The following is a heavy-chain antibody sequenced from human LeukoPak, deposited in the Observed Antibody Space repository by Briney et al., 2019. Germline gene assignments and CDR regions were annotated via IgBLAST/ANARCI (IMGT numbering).Heavy chain of an antibody. CDR2: IKQDGSEK. D-gene: IGHD1-14*01. J-gene: IGHJ4*02. CDR3: ARNQRRLDY. Sequence: GGSLRLSCAASGFTFSSYEMNWVRQAPGKGLELVANIKQDGSEKYYVDSVKGRFTISRDNAKNSLYLQVNSLGAEDTAVYYCARNQRRLDYWGQGTLVTVSS. CDR1: GFTFSSYE. V-gene: IGHV3-7*01.